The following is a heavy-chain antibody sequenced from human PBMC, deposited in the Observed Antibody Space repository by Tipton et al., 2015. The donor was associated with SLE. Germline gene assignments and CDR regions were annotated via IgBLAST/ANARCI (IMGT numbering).Heavy chain of an antibody. V-gene: IGHV3-23*04. CDR2: IRGSGGST. CDR3: ARGGDIGYCSGDSCYYRDYFDS. J-gene: IGHJ4*02. CDR1: GFIFSTLA. D-gene: IGHD2-15*01. Sequence: QLVQSGGGVVQPGGSLRLSCAASGFIFSTLAMSWVRQAPGKGLEWVSGIRGSGGSTYYADSVKGRFTISRDNSKNALYLQMNSLRAADTAVYYCARGGDIGYCSGDSCYYRDYFDSWGQGTLVTVSS.